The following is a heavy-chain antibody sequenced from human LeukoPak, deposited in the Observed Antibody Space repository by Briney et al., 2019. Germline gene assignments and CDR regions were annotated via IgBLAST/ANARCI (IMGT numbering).Heavy chain of an antibody. J-gene: IGHJ4*02. V-gene: IGHV4-59*01. CDR2: IHYTGST. Sequence: SETLSLTCTVSGGFMSSYYWTWIRLPPGKGRGWIGSIHYTGSTSYNPSLKSRVTISVDTSKNQFSVTLTWVTAADTAVYFCAREALGSGYLDYWGQGTLVTVSS. D-gene: IGHD3-3*01. CDR1: GGFMSSYY. CDR3: AREALGSGYLDY.